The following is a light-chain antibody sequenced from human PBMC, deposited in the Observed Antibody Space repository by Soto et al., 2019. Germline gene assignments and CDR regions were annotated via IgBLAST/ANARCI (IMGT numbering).Light chain of an antibody. J-gene: IGKJ1*01. CDR3: QQYDNWPLA. CDR2: GAS. Sequence: EIVLTQSPDTLSLSPGERATLSCRASQSVSNNYLAWYQQRPGQAPRLLIYGASTRATGVPARFIGTGSGTEFTLTITSPQSEDVVVYYCQQYDNWPLAFGQGTKVDI. CDR1: QSVSNN. V-gene: IGKV3-15*01.